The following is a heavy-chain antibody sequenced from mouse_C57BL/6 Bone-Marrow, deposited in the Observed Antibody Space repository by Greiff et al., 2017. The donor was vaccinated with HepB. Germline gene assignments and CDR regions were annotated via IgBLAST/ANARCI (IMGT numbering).Heavy chain of an antibody. D-gene: IGHD1-1*01. CDR2: IGPGSGST. CDR1: GYTFTDYY. Sequence: QVQLQQSGAELVKPGASVKISCKASGYTFTDYYINWVKQRPGQGLEWIGKIGPGSGSTYYNEKFKGKATLTADKSSSTAYMQLSSLTSEDSAVYFCAILITTVVATGFDYWGQGTSLTVSS. CDR3: AILITTVVATGFDY. V-gene: IGHV1-77*01. J-gene: IGHJ2*02.